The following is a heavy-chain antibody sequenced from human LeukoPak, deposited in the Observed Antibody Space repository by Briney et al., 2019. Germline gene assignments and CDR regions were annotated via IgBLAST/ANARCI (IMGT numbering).Heavy chain of an antibody. CDR3: SRENGAFSPFGF. CDR2: ISLSGLT. Sequence: SGTLSLTCVVSGGXISTTNCWSWVRQPPGQGLEWIGEISLSGLTNYSPSLNSRVTMSLDKPKNQLSLNLSSVTAADTAVYYCSRENGAFSPFGFWGQGTLVTVPS. V-gene: IGHV4-4*02. J-gene: IGHJ4*02. CDR1: GGXISTTNC. D-gene: IGHD2-8*01.